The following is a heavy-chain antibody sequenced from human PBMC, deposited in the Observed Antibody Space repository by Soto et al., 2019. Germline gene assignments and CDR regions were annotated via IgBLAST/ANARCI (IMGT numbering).Heavy chain of an antibody. CDR1: GFTFSSYA. D-gene: IGHD4-17*01. CDR2: ITASGGRT. CDR3: AKDTRYGDYVRWFDS. J-gene: IGHJ5*01. V-gene: IGHV3-23*01. Sequence: EVHLLESGGGLVQPGGSLRLSCTASGFTFSSYAMTWVRQAPGRGLEGVSGITASGGRTYYADSVKGRFTISRDNSKSTVDLQMNSLRAEDTVVYYCAKDTRYGDYVRWFDSWGQGTLVTVSS.